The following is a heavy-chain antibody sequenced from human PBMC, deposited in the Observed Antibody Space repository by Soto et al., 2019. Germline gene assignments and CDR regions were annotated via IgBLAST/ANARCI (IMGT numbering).Heavy chain of an antibody. J-gene: IGHJ6*02. CDR1: GFTFSSYA. CDR3: AKETVVVAATPAYYYYGMDV. CDR2: ISGSGGST. D-gene: IGHD2-15*01. V-gene: IGHV3-23*01. Sequence: GGSLRLSCAASGFTFSSYAMSWVRQAPGKGLEWVSAISGSGGSTYYADSVKGRFTISRDNSKNTLYLQMNSLRAEDTAVYYCAKETVVVAATPAYYYYGMDVWGQGTTVTVSS.